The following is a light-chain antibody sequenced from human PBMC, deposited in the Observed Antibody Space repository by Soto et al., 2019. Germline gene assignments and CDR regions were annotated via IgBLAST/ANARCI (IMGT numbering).Light chain of an antibody. V-gene: IGKV1-5*01. Sequence: DIQMTQSRSTLYASVGYRVTITCRASQSISSWLAWYQQKPGKAPKLLIYDASSLESGVPSRFSGSGSGTEFTLTISSLQPDDFATYYCQQCNSYWAFGQGTKVDI. CDR2: DAS. CDR1: QSISSW. J-gene: IGKJ1*01. CDR3: QQCNSYWA.